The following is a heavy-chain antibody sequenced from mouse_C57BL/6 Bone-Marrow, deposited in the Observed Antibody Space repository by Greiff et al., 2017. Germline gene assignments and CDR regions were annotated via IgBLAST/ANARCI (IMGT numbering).Heavy chain of an antibody. D-gene: IGHD2-4*01. Sequence: QVQLQQPGAELVKPGASVKLSCKASGYTFTNYWMHWVKQRPGQGLEWIGMMHPNGGSPDYNEKFKSEATLSVDKSSRTAYMELSSLTSEDSAVYCCGRSYDYDDYTMDYWRQGTSVNVS. CDR3: GRSYDYDDYTMDY. J-gene: IGHJ4*01. CDR2: MHPNGGSP. CDR1: GYTFTNYW. V-gene: IGHV1-64*01.